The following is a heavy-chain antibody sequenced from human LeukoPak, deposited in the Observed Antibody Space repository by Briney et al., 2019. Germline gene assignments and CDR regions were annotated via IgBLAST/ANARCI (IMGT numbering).Heavy chain of an antibody. D-gene: IGHD3-10*01. CDR1: GGSFSGYY. CDR2: INHSGST. Sequence: SETLSLTCAVYGGSFSGYYWSWIRQPPGKGLEWIGEINHSGSTNYNPSLKSRVTISADTSKNQFSLKLSSVTAADTAVYYCAIASYGSGSWYFDYWGQGTLVTVSS. V-gene: IGHV4-34*01. CDR3: AIASYGSGSWYFDY. J-gene: IGHJ4*02.